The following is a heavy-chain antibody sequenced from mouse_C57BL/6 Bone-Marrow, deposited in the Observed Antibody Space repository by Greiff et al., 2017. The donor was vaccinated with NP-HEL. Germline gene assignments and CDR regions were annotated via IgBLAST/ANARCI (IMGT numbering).Heavy chain of an antibody. CDR2: IDPETGGT. Sequence: VKLMESGAELVRPGASVTLSCKASGYTFTDYEMHWVKQTPVHGLEWIGAIDPETGGTAYNQKFKGKAILTADKSSSTAYMELRSLTSEDSAVYYCTQSPEFAYWGQGTLVTVSA. CDR1: GYTFTDYE. CDR3: TQSPEFAY. V-gene: IGHV1-15*01. J-gene: IGHJ3*01.